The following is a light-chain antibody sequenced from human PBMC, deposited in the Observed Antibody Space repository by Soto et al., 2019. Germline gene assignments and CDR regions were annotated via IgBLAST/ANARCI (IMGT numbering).Light chain of an antibody. CDR3: QQYNTWPPLT. Sequence: EILMTQSPATLSVSPGERATLSCRASQSVSSNLAWYQQKPGQTPRLLIYGASTRATGIPARFSGSGSGTEFTLTISSLQSEDFAVYYCQQYNTWPPLTFGGGTKVGIK. J-gene: IGKJ4*01. CDR2: GAS. CDR1: QSVSSN. V-gene: IGKV3-15*01.